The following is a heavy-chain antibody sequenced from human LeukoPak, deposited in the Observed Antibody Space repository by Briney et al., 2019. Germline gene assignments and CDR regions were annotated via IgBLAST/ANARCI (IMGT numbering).Heavy chain of an antibody. CDR3: ARDRYRYNYGGSFDY. CDR1: GFTFSSYT. V-gene: IGHV3-30*04. Sequence: SGGSLRLSCAASGFTFSSYTMHWVRQAPGKGLEWGAVISYDGNNKYYADSVKGRFTISRDNSKNTLYLQMNSLRAEDTAVYYCARDRYRYNYGGSFDYWGQGTLVTVSS. D-gene: IGHD5-18*01. CDR2: ISYDGNNK. J-gene: IGHJ4*02.